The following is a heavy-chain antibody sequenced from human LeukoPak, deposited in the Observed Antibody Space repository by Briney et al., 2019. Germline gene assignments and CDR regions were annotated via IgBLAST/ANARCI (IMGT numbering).Heavy chain of an antibody. J-gene: IGHJ4*02. D-gene: IGHD3-9*01. CDR1: GGTFSSYA. V-gene: IGHV1-69*04. Sequence: SVKVSCKASGGTFSSYAISWVRQAPGQGLEWMGRIIPIFGIANYAQKFRGRVTITADKSTSTAYMELSSLRSEDTAVYYCARGGGILTGYYYYFDYWGQGTLVTVSS. CDR2: IIPIFGIA. CDR3: ARGGGILTGYYYYFDY.